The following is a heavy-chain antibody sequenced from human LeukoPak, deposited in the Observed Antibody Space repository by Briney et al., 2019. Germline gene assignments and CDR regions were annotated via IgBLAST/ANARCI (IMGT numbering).Heavy chain of an antibody. CDR3: ARFRTVAGTAT. CDR1: GFTFSDYW. D-gene: IGHD6-19*01. CDR2: ISSDGSRV. J-gene: IGHJ4*02. V-gene: IGHV3-74*01. Sequence: QPGGSLRLSCAASGFTFSDYWMHWVRQAPGKGLVWVSRISSDGSRVTYADSVKGRFTISRDNAKNTLYLQMNSLRGEDTAVYYCARFRTVAGTATWGQGTLVTVSS.